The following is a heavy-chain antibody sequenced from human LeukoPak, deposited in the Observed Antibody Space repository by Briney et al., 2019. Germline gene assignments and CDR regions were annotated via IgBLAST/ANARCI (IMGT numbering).Heavy chain of an antibody. J-gene: IGHJ3*02. CDR2: IYTSGST. CDR3: ARELTMIVEEVALDAFDI. CDR1: GGSISSYY. D-gene: IGHD3-22*01. V-gene: IGHV4-4*07. Sequence: SETLSLTCTVSGGSISSYYWSWIRQPAGKGLEWIGRIYTSGSTNYNPSLKSRFTMSVYTSKNQFSLKLSSVTAADTAVYYCARELTMIVEEVALDAFDIWGQGTMVTVSS.